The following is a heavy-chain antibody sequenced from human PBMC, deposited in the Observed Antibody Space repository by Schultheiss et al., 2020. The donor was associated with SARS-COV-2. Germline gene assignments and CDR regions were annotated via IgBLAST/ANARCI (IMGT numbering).Heavy chain of an antibody. J-gene: IGHJ4*02. V-gene: IGHV3-66*02. D-gene: IGHD3-9*01. Sequence: GGSLRLSCAASGFTVSSNYMSWVRQAPGKGLEWVSVIYSGDNTYYADSVKGRFTISRDNSKNTLYLQMNSLRAEDTAVYYCARVDWEDEGCAYWGQGTLVTVSS. CDR1: GFTVSSNY. CDR2: IYSGDNT. CDR3: ARVDWEDEGCAY.